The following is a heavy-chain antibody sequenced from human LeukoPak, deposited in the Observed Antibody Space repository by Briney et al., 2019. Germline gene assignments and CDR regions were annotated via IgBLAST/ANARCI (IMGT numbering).Heavy chain of an antibody. Sequence: SETLSLTCTVSGGSVSSSSYYWGWIRQPPGTGLEWIGSIYYSGSTYYNPSLKSRVTISVDTSKNQFSLKLSSVTAADTAVYYCARHVDLCSGGSCYHFDYWGQGTLVTVSS. D-gene: IGHD2-15*01. J-gene: IGHJ4*02. V-gene: IGHV4-39*01. CDR3: ARHVDLCSGGSCYHFDY. CDR2: IYYSGST. CDR1: GGSVSSSSYY.